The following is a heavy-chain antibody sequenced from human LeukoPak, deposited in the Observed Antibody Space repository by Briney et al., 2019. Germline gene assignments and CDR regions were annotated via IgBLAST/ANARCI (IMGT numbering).Heavy chain of an antibody. J-gene: IGHJ4*02. V-gene: IGHV3-21*01. D-gene: IGHD2-15*01. CDR2: ISSSSSYI. CDR3: ARDSGDRRGG. CDR1: GFTFSSYS. Sequence: GGSLRLSCAASGFTFSSYSMNWVRQAPGKGLEWVSSISSSSSYIYYADSVKGRFTISRDNAKNPLYVQMNSLRTEDTAVYYCARDSGDRRGGWGQGTLVTVSS.